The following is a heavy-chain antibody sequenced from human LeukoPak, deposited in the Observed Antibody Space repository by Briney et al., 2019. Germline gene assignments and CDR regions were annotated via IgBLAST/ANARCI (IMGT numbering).Heavy chain of an antibody. J-gene: IGHJ4*02. CDR3: ARERRLGLTYYDFWSGQLTFPSEDY. Sequence: GGSLRLSCAASGFTFSSYGMHWVRQAPGKGLEWVAVIWYDGSNKYYADSVKGRFTISRDNSKNTLDLQMNSLRAEDTAVYYCARERRLGLTYYDFWSGQLTFPSEDYWGQGTLVTVSS. V-gene: IGHV3-33*01. D-gene: IGHD3-3*01. CDR1: GFTFSSYG. CDR2: IWYDGSNK.